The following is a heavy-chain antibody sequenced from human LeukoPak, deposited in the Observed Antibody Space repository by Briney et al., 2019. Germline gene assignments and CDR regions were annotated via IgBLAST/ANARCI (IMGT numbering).Heavy chain of an antibody. CDR1: GGSISSSSYY. CDR3: ANYYDSSGYPRIDY. D-gene: IGHD3-22*01. V-gene: IGHV4-39*01. CDR2: IYYSGST. Sequence: PSETLSLTCTVSGGSISSSSYYWGWIRQPPGKGLEWIGSIYYSGSTYYNPSLKSRVTISVDTSKNQFSLKLSSVTAADTAVYYCANYYDSSGYPRIDYWGQGTLVTVSS. J-gene: IGHJ4*02.